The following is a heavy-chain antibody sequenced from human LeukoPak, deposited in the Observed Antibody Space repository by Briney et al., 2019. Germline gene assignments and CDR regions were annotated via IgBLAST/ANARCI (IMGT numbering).Heavy chain of an antibody. D-gene: IGHD6-13*01. CDR2: IIPILGIA. J-gene: IGHJ4*02. Sequence: SVKVSCKASGGTFSSYAISWVRQAPGQGLEWMGRIIPILGIANYAQKFQGRVTITADKSSSTAYMELSSLRSEDTAVYYCAILSSSWYGSFDYWGQGTLVTVSS. V-gene: IGHV1-69*04. CDR3: AILSSSWYGSFDY. CDR1: GGTFSSYA.